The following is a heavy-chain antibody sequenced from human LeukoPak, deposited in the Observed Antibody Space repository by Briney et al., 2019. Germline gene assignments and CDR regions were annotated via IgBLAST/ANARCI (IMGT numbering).Heavy chain of an antibody. J-gene: IGHJ4*02. V-gene: IGHV4-39*07. D-gene: IGHD1-1*01. CDR2: IYDSGST. Sequence: PSETLSLTCTVSGGSIRSSYYYWGWIRQPPGKGLEWIGSIYDSGSTYYNPSLKSRVTISVDTSKNQFSLKLSSVTAADTAVYYCARGEYSGSDWGQGTLVTVSS. CDR1: GGSIRSSYYY. CDR3: ARGEYSGSD.